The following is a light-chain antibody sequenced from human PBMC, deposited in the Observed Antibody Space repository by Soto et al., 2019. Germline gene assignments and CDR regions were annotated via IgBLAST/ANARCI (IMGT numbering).Light chain of an antibody. V-gene: IGLV1-44*01. Sequence: QSVLTQPPSVSGTPGQRVSISCSGSRSNIGINAVHWYHQLPGTAPKVLISANNHRHSGVPDRFSGSKSVTSASLAINGLQSDDEAHYYCAALDDSLNGLVFGGGTKLTVL. CDR3: AALDDSLNGLV. CDR1: RSNIGINA. J-gene: IGLJ2*01. CDR2: ANN.